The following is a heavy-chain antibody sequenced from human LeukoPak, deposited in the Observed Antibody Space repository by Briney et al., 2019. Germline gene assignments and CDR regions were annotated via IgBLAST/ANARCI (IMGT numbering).Heavy chain of an antibody. CDR2: IYHSGST. Sequence: PSETLSLTCVVSGYSISSGYYWGWIRQPPGKGLEWIGSIYHSGSTYYNPSLKSRVTISVDTSKDQFSLKLSSVTAADTAVYYCARQDGYCSSTSCYIFAFDIWGQGTMIAVSS. CDR1: GYSISSGYY. D-gene: IGHD2-2*02. CDR3: ARQDGYCSSTSCYIFAFDI. V-gene: IGHV4-38-2*01. J-gene: IGHJ3*02.